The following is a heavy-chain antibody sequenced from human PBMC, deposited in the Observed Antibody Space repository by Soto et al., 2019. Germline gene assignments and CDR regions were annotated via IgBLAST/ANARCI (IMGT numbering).Heavy chain of an antibody. V-gene: IGHV4-39*01. J-gene: IGHJ4*02. Sequence: SETLSLTCTVSGGSISSSTYYWGWIRQPPGKGPEWIGSISYSGSTYYNPSLKSRVTISVDTSKNQFSLKLSSVSAADTAVYYCARGHGGITVFGAPGHFDYWGQVTLVTVS. D-gene: IGHD3-3*01. CDR3: ARGHGGITVFGAPGHFDY. CDR2: ISYSGST. CDR1: GGSISSSTYY.